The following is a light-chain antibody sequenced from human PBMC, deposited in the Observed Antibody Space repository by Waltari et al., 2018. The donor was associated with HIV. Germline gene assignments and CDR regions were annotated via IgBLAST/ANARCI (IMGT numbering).Light chain of an antibody. J-gene: IGLJ6*01. CDR3: SSSDDSLRQYV. V-gene: IGLV1-47*01. CDR2: RND. Sequence: QSVLTQPPSASGTPGQTVTIPCSGSHSNSGNNYVYWYQQFSGKPPKLPIFRNDQRPAGVPDRFSGSKSGTSASLAVSGLRSEDEADYFCSSSDDSLRQYVFGGGTRLTV. CDR1: HSNSGNNY.